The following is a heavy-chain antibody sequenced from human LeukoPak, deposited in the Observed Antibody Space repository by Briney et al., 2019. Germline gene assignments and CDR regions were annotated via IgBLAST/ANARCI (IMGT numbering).Heavy chain of an antibody. CDR1: GYSFTSYW. V-gene: IGHV5-51*01. Sequence: GESLKISCKGSGYSFTSYWIGWVRQMPGKGLEWMGIIHPGDSNTRYSPSFQGLVTISADKSISTAYLQWSSLKASDTAMYYCARLLVGNWNVYFEYWGQGTLATVSS. CDR3: ARLLVGNWNVYFEY. J-gene: IGHJ4*02. CDR2: IHPGDSNT. D-gene: IGHD1-1*01.